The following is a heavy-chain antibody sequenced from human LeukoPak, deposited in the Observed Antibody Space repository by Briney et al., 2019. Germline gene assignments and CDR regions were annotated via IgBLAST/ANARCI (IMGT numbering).Heavy chain of an antibody. J-gene: IGHJ6*02. CDR3: ARDIGRQLGYYYGMDV. CDR2: ISSSGSTI. D-gene: IGHD6-6*01. CDR1: GFTFSDYY. V-gene: IGHV3-11*01. Sequence: GGSLRLSCAASGFTFSDYYMSWIRQAPGKGLEWVSYISSSGSTIYYADSVKGRFTISRDNAKNSLYLQMNSLRAEDTAVYYCARDIGRQLGYYYGMDVWGQGTTVTVSS.